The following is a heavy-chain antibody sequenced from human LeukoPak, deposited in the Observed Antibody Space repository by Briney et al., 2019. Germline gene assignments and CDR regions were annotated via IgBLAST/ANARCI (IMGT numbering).Heavy chain of an antibody. CDR1: GFTFSSYA. D-gene: IGHD3-10*01. V-gene: IGHV3-23*01. J-gene: IGHJ5*02. CDR2: ISGGGGST. Sequence: SGGSLRLSCAASGFTFSSYAMSWVRQAPGKGLEWVSAISGGGGSTYYADSVKGRFTISRDNSKNTLYLQMNSLRAEDTAVYYCAKGQFGEYPGWFDPWGQGTLVTVSS. CDR3: AKGQFGEYPGWFDP.